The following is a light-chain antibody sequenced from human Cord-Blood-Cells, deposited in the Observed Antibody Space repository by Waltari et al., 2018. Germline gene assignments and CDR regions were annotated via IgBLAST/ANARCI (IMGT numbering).Light chain of an antibody. J-gene: IGLJ3*02. CDR2: NVS. V-gene: IGLV2-14*01. CDR1: SSAAAGYNN. CDR3: SSYTSSSTLV. Sequence: QSALTPPAPVSGSPGQSTTISCTGPSSAAAGYNNVSWYQQHPGKAPKLRIYNVSNRPSGVSNRFSGSRSGSTASLTISGLQAEDESVYYCSSYTSSSTLVFGGGTKLTVL.